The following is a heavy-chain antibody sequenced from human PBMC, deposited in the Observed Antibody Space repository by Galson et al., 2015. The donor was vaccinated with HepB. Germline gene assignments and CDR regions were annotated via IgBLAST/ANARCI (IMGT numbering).Heavy chain of an antibody. J-gene: IGHJ5*02. D-gene: IGHD3-9*01. V-gene: IGHV2-5*02. Sequence: PALVKPTQTLTLTCTFSGFSLSTSGVGVGWIRQPPGKALEWLALIYWDDDKRYSPSLKSRLTITKDTSKNQVVLIMTNMDPVDTATYYCAHSWVVLRYFDWPTRGGIGFDPWGQGTLVTVSS. CDR1: GFSLSTSGVG. CDR2: IYWDDDK. CDR3: AHSWVVLRYFDWPTRGGIGFDP.